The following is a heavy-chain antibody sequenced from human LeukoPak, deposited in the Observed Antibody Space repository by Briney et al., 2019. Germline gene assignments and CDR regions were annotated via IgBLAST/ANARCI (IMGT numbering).Heavy chain of an antibody. CDR3: ATHIVVVTAPPMGAFDI. D-gene: IGHD2-21*02. CDR2: FDPEDGET. CDR1: GYTLTELS. J-gene: IGHJ3*02. Sequence: ASVKVSCKVSGYTLTELSMHWVRQAPGKGLEWMGGFDPEDGETIYAQKFQGRVTMTEDTPTDTAYMELSSLRSEDTAVYYCATHIVVVTAPPMGAFDIWGQGTMVTVSS. V-gene: IGHV1-24*01.